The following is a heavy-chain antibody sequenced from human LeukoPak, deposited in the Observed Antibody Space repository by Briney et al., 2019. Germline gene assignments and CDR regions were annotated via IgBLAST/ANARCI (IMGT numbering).Heavy chain of an antibody. CDR2: SIPSGGST. J-gene: IGHJ4*02. V-gene: IGHV1-46*01. D-gene: IGHD3-22*01. Sequence: ASVKVSCKASGYTFTSYYMHWVRQAPGQGPEWMGISIPSGGSTTYAQKFQGRVTMTRDTSTSTVYMELSSLRSEDTAVYYCAREGGSGYYYFDYWGQGTLVIFSS. CDR3: AREGGSGYYYFDY. CDR1: GYTFTSYY.